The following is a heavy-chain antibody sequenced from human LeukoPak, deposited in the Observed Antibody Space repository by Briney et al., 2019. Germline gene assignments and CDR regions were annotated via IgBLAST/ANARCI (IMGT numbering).Heavy chain of an antibody. Sequence: GRSLRLSCAASGFTFSSYGMHWVRQAPGKGLEWVAVIWYDGSNKYYADSVKGRFTISRDNSKNTLYLQMNSLRAEDTAVYYCASLQVTAAPGMNFDSWGQGTLVTVSS. D-gene: IGHD6-13*01. CDR2: IWYDGSNK. CDR1: GFTFSSYG. J-gene: IGHJ4*02. CDR3: ASLQVTAAPGMNFDS. V-gene: IGHV3-33*01.